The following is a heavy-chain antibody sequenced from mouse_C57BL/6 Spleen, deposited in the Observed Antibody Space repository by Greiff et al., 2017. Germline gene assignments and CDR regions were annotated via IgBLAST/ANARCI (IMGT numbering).Heavy chain of an antibody. CDR3: ARRDYGTDWAMDY. V-gene: IGHV1-9*01. J-gene: IGHJ4*01. Sequence: VQLQQSGAELMKPGASVKLSCKATGYTFTGYWIAWVKQRPGHGLEWIGEILPGHGRTNCNEKFKGKATFTADTSSNTAYMQLSSLTTKDSAIYYCARRDYGTDWAMDYWGQGTSVTVSS. CDR1: GYTFTGYW. D-gene: IGHD2-1*01. CDR2: ILPGHGRT.